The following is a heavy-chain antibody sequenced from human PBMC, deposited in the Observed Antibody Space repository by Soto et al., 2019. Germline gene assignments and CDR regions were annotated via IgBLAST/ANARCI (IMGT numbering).Heavy chain of an antibody. J-gene: IGHJ6*02. CDR3: ASEQVVVYGMDV. CDR2: ISGSGNTI. V-gene: IGHV3-48*03. Sequence: GGSLRLSCAVSGFTFSSYEMNWVRQAPGKGLEWVSYISGSGNTIYYADSVKGRFTISRDNAKNSLYPQMNSLRAEDTAVYYCASEQVVVYGMDVWGQGTTVTVSS. CDR1: GFTFSSYE. D-gene: IGHD2-15*01.